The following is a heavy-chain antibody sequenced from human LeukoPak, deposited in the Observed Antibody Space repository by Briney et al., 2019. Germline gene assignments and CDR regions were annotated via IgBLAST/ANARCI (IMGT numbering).Heavy chain of an antibody. CDR1: GGSFSGYY. V-gene: IGHV4-34*01. J-gene: IGHJ6*03. D-gene: IGHD6-13*01. CDR3: ARGRHSSSWLYYYYYMDV. CDR2: INHSGST. Sequence: SETLSPTCAVYGGSFSGYYWSWIRQPPGKGLEWIGEINHSGSTNYNPSLKSRVTISVDTSKNQFSLKLSSVTAADTAVYYCARGRHSSSWLYYYYYMDVWGKGTTVTVSS.